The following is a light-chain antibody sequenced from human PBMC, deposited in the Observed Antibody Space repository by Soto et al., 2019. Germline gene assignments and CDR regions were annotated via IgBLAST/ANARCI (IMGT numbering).Light chain of an antibody. CDR2: DVS. J-gene: IGLJ2*01. Sequence: QSALTQPPSASGSPGQSGTISCTGTSSDVGGYNYVSWYQQHPGKAPKLMIYDVSKRPSGVPDRFSGSKSGNTASLTVSGLQAEDEADYYCSSYAGSNNVVFGGGTKLTVL. V-gene: IGLV2-8*01. CDR3: SSYAGSNNVV. CDR1: SSDVGGYNY.